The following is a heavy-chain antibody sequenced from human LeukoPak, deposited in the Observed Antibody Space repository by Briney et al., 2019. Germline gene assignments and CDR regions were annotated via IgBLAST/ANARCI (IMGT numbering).Heavy chain of an antibody. CDR2: ISSSGSTL. J-gene: IGHJ4*02. V-gene: IGHV3-48*03. Sequence: GGSLRLSCAASGFTFSNYEMYWVRQAPGKGLEWLSYISSSGSTLYYADSVKGRFTISRDNAKSSLYLQMNSLRAEDTAVYYCARYGQQLVSDYWGQGTLLTVSS. CDR3: ARYGQQLVSDY. CDR1: GFTFSNYE. D-gene: IGHD6-13*01.